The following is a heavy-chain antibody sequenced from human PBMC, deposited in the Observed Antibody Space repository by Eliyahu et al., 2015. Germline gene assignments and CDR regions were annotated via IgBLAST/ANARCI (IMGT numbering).Heavy chain of an antibody. V-gene: IGHV4-39*07. CDR2: SYYSGSX. Sequence: QLQLQESGPGLVKPSETLSLXCTVSGXSXSSSSYYXGXIRQPPGKGLEWIVSSYYSGSXYYNPSLKSRVTISVDTSKNQFSLKLSSVTAADTAVYYCARDSIVVVPAAMFDYWGQGTLVTVSS. CDR3: ARDSIVVVPAAMFDY. J-gene: IGHJ4*02. CDR1: GXSXSSSSYY. D-gene: IGHD2-2*01.